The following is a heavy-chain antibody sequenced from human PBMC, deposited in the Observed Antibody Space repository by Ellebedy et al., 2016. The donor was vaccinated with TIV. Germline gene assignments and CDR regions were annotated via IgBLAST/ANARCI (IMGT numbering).Heavy chain of an antibody. CDR3: AKDPGGVGPAFDI. D-gene: IGHD3-16*01. CDR2: ISNSGGST. J-gene: IGHJ3*02. CDR1: GFTFSSFA. V-gene: IGHV3-23*01. Sequence: GESLKISCSASGFTFSSFAMSWVRQAPGKGLEWVSSISNSGGSTYYADSVKGQFTISSGNSKNTLYLQMNSLRAEETALYYCAKDPGGVGPAFDIWGQGTMVIVSS.